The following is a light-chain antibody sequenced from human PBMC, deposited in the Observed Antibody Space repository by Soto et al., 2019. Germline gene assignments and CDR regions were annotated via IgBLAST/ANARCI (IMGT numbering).Light chain of an antibody. V-gene: IGLV2-14*01. CDR1: CSDVGGYNY. Sequence: QSVLTQPASVSGSPGQSITISCTGTCSDVGGYNYVSWYQQHPGKAPKLMIYDVSNRPSGVSNRFSGSKSGNTASLTISGLQAEDEDDYYCSSYTSSSTAFGTGTKVTVL. CDR2: DVS. CDR3: SSYTSSSTA. J-gene: IGLJ1*01.